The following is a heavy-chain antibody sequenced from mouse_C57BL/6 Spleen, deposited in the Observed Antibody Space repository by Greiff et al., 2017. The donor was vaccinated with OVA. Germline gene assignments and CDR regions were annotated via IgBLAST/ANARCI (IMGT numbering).Heavy chain of an antibody. CDR2: ISSGGSYT. D-gene: IGHD2-12*01. CDR1: GFTFSSYG. Sequence: EVHLVESGGDLVKPGGSLKLSCAASGFTFSSYGMSWVRQTPDKRLEWVATISSGGSYTYYPDSVKGRFTISRDNAKNTLYLQMSSLKSEDTAMYYCARHNDRRSFDYWGQGTTLTVSS. CDR3: ARHNDRRSFDY. J-gene: IGHJ2*01. V-gene: IGHV5-6*01.